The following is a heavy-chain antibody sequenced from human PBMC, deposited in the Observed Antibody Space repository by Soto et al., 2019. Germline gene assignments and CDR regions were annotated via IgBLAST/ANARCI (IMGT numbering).Heavy chain of an antibody. CDR3: ARDAYYDFWSGYARYYGMDV. Sequence: QVQLVESGGGVVQPGRSLRLSCAASGFTFSSYAMHWVRQAPGKGLEWVAVISYDGSNKYYADSVKGRFTISRDNSKNSLYLQMNSLRAEDTAVYYCARDAYYDFWSGYARYYGMDVWGQGTTVTVSS. V-gene: IGHV3-30-3*01. J-gene: IGHJ6*02. D-gene: IGHD3-3*01. CDR1: GFTFSSYA. CDR2: ISYDGSNK.